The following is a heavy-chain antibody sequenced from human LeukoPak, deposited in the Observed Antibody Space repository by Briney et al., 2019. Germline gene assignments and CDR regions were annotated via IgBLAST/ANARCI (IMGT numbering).Heavy chain of an antibody. Sequence: SQTLSLTCAISGDSVSSSSTTWDWIRQSPSRGLEWLGRTYYRSKWYNDYAVSVKGRISINADTSNNQFSLQLNSVTPEDTAVYYCATLPGAIVVVTAGAPNDYWGQGTLVTVSS. CDR3: ATLPGAIVVVTAGAPNDY. CDR2: TYYRSKWYN. D-gene: IGHD2-21*02. J-gene: IGHJ4*02. V-gene: IGHV6-1*01. CDR1: GDSVSSSSTT.